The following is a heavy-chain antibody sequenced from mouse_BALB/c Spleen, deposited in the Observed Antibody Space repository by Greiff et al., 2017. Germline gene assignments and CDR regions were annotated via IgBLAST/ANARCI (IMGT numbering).Heavy chain of an antibody. CDR3: ARRGYYGSRDAMDY. Sequence: QVHVKQSGPGLVQPSQSLSITCTVSGFSLTSYGVHWVRQSPGKGLEWLGVIWRGGSTDYNAAFISRLSISKDNSKSQVFFKMNSLQADDTAIYYCARRGYYGSRDAMDYWGQGTSVTVSS. V-gene: IGHV2-4-1*01. CDR2: IWRGGST. D-gene: IGHD1-1*01. J-gene: IGHJ4*01. CDR1: GFSLTSYG.